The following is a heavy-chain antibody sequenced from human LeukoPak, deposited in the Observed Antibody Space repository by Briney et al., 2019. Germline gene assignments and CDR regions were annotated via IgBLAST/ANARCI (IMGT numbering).Heavy chain of an antibody. Sequence: GGSLRLSCAASGFTFSNCAMTWVRQAPGKGLEWVSAISGSSGSPHYADSVKGRFTISRDNSKNTLYLQMNSPRAEDTAVYYCAKDGYSSSWYNYYYYYMDVWGKGTTVTVSS. J-gene: IGHJ6*03. V-gene: IGHV3-23*01. CDR1: GFTFSNCA. CDR2: ISGSSGSP. CDR3: AKDGYSSSWYNYYYYYMDV. D-gene: IGHD6-13*01.